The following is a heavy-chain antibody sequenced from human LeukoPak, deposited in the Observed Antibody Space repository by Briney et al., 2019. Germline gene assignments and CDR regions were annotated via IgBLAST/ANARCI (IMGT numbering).Heavy chain of an antibody. J-gene: IGHJ4*02. Sequence: SETLSLTCTVSGASVGSAGYYWSWIRQPPGGGLEWIGYVYYIANTNYNPSLKSRVTMSVDPSKNQFSLKVKSVTAADTAMYYCARTQSQSGSYRYYFGYWGQGTLVTASS. CDR3: ARTQSQSGSYRYYFGY. V-gene: IGHV4-61*08. CDR2: VYYIANT. D-gene: IGHD1-26*01. CDR1: GASVGSAGYY.